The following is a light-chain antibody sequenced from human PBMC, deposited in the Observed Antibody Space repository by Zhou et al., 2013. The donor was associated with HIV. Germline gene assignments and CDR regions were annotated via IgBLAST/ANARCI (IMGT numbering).Light chain of an antibody. CDR3: QQYGSF. J-gene: IGKJ3*01. Sequence: EIVLTQSPATLSLSPGERATLSCRASQSISSYLAWYQQKPGQAPRLLIYGASIRATGIPDRFSGSGSGTDFTLTISRLEPEDFAVYYCQQYGSFFGPGTKVGI. CDR1: QSISSY. CDR2: GAS. V-gene: IGKV3-20*01.